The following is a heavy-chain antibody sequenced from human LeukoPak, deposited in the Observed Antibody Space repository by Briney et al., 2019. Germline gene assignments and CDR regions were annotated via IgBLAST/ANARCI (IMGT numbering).Heavy chain of an antibody. J-gene: IGHJ4*02. Sequence: SETLSLTCTVSGGSISSSSHCWGWIRQSPGKGLEWIGSIYYSGTIYYNPSLKSRVTISVDTSKNKFSLKLSSVTAADTAIYYCATTTIRLGYWGQGTLVTVSS. V-gene: IGHV4-39*07. CDR1: GGSISSSSHC. CDR3: ATTTIRLGY. CDR2: IYYSGTI. D-gene: IGHD1-26*01.